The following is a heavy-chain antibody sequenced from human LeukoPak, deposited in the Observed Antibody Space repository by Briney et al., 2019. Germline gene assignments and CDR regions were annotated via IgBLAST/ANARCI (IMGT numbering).Heavy chain of an antibody. CDR3: ARRIGEWFGELEFDP. CDR1: GGTFSSYA. CDR2: IIPIFGTA. D-gene: IGHD3-10*01. J-gene: IGHJ5*02. V-gene: IGHV1-69*01. Sequence: GSSVKVSGKASGGTFSSYAISWVRQAPGQGLEWMGGIIPIFGTANYAQKFQGRVTITADESTSTAYMELSSLRSEDTAVYYCARRIGEWFGELEFDPWGQGTLVTVSS.